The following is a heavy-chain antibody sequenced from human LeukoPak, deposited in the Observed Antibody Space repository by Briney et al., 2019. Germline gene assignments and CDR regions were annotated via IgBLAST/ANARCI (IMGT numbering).Heavy chain of an antibody. CDR3: ARGPHLGDIVVVPAAIDFDY. CDR1: GGSITSTNW. CDR2: ISLTGRT. Sequence: SETLSLTCGVSGGSITSTNWWSWVRQPPGQGLEWIGEISLTGRTNYNPSLIGRVIMSLDESRNQLSLTLTSVTAADTAVYYCARGPHLGDIVVVPAAIDFDYWGQGTLVTVSS. J-gene: IGHJ4*02. D-gene: IGHD2-2*01. V-gene: IGHV4-4*02.